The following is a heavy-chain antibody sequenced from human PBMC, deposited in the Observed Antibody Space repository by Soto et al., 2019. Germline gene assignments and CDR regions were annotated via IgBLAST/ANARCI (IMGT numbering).Heavy chain of an antibody. D-gene: IGHD5-18*01. CDR1: GGSISSGGYY. Sequence: QVQLQESGPGLVKPSQTLSLTCTVSGGSISSGGYYWSWIRQHPGKGLEWIGYIYYSGSTYYNPSLKSRVTISVDPSKNQFSLKLSSVTAADTAVYYCARRNYGYEFFDYWGQGTLVTVSS. V-gene: IGHV4-31*03. J-gene: IGHJ4*02. CDR2: IYYSGST. CDR3: ARRNYGYEFFDY.